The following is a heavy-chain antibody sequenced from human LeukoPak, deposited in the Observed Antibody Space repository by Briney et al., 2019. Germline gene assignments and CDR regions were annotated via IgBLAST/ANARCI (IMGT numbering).Heavy chain of an antibody. CDR2: IIPKFDLT. D-gene: IGHD1-1*01. Sequence: SVKVSCKTSGDTFSNFVIRWVRQAPGQGLEWMARIIPKFDLTKIAQKFEGRVTITADTSTSTVYLELSNVRSDDTAIYYCTRDQNVRGVAAGMEGWFDPWGQGTLVTVSS. CDR1: GDTFSNFV. J-gene: IGHJ5*02. V-gene: IGHV1-69*04. CDR3: TRDQNVRGVAAGMEGWFDP.